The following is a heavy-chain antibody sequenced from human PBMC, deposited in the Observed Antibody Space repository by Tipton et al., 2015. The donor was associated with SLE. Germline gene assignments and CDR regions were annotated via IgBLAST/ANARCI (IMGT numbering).Heavy chain of an antibody. Sequence: TLSLTCAVSDVSISSTYYYWGWIRQPPGKGLEWIGSVHYSGSTYYSPSLKSRVTISIDTSKNQFSLKLSSVTAADTAVYYCARRRGYSFGYPFDYWGQGTLVTVSS. V-gene: IGHV4-39*07. CDR1: DVSISSTYYY. CDR3: ARRRGYSFGYPFDY. J-gene: IGHJ4*02. CDR2: VHYSGST. D-gene: IGHD5-18*01.